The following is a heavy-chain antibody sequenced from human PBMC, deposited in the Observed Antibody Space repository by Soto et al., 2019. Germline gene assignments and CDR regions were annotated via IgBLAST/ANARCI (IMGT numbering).Heavy chain of an antibody. CDR1: GGFFSSYY. CDR2: INHSGST. CDR3: ARTRITGASPLGH. J-gene: IGHJ4*02. V-gene: IGHV4-34*01. Sequence: QVQLQQWGAGLLKPSETLSLTCAVYGGFFSSYYWTGIRQPPVKGLEWIGEINHSGSTNYNPSLKSRVTISVDTSKNQFSVKLSSVTAADTAVYYCARTRITGASPLGHWGQGTLATVSS. D-gene: IGHD1-20*01.